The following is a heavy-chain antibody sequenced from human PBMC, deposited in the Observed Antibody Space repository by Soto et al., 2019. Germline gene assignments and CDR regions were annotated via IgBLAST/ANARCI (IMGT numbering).Heavy chain of an antibody. D-gene: IGHD3-22*01. CDR1: GGNFITYG. V-gene: IGHV3-33*01. J-gene: IGHJ1*01. CDR3: ARDDQYYYDSSGYYAEYFQH. CDR2: IWYDGSNK. Sequence: GGSHRHSSTASGGNFITYGMHWVRQATGKGLEWVAVIWYDGSNKYYADSVKGRFTISRDNSKNTLYLQMNSLRAEDTAVYYCARDDQYYYDSSGYYAEYFQHWGQGTLVTVSS.